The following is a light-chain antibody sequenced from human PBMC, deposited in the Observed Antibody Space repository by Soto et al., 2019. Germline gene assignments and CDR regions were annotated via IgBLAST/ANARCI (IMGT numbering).Light chain of an antibody. CDR3: QQYGSSTT. Sequence: EIVLTQSPGTLSLSPGERATLSCRASQSVSSSYLAWYQQKPGQAPRLLIYGASSRATGIPDRFSGSGSGTDFTLTISRLEPEDFAEYYCQQYGSSTTFGPGTKVDIK. CDR1: QSVSSSY. J-gene: IGKJ3*01. CDR2: GAS. V-gene: IGKV3-20*01.